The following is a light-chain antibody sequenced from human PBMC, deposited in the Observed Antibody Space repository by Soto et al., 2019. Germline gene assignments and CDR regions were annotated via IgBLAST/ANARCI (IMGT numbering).Light chain of an antibody. CDR3: QQYNSFPQT. J-gene: IGKJ2*01. Sequence: AIRMTQSPSSFSASTGDRVTITCRATQGISNYLAWYRQKPGKAPKLLIYRASVLESGVPSRFIGGGSGTNFSLTISYLQSEDFATYYCQQYNSFPQTFGQGTKLEIK. CDR2: RAS. V-gene: IGKV1-8*01. CDR1: QGISNY.